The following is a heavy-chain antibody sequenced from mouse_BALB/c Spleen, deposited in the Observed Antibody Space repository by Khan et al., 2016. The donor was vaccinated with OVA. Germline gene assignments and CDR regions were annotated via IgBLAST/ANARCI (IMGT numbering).Heavy chain of an antibody. V-gene: IGHV14-1*02. CDR1: GFNIKDYY. D-gene: IGHD2-1*01. Sequence: EVQLQESGAELVRPWALVKLSCKASGFNIKDYYIPWVKQRPEQGLEWIGWIDPENGHTIYDPKFQGKASITADTSYHTAYLQLSSLTSEDTAVYYCARRGYGNYWFAYWGQGTLVTVSA. J-gene: IGHJ3*01. CDR2: IDPENGHT. CDR3: ARRGYGNYWFAY.